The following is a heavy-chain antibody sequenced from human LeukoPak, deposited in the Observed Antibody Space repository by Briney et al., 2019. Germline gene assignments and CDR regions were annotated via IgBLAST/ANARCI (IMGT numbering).Heavy chain of an antibody. D-gene: IGHD2-15*01. J-gene: IGHJ4*02. V-gene: IGHV1-18*01. CDR3: ARAPCSRDSCYSLD. CDR2: ISAYNGNT. Sequence: ASVKVSCKASGYTFTSYGISWVRQAPGQGLEWMGWISAYNGNTNYAQKLQGRVTMTTDTSTSTAYMELRSLRSDDTAVYYCARAPCSRDSCYSLDWGQGTLVTVSS. CDR1: GYTFTSYG.